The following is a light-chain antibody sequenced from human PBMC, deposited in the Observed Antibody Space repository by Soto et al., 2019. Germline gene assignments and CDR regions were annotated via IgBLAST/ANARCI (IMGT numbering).Light chain of an antibody. CDR2: EVS. V-gene: IGLV2-8*01. J-gene: IGLJ1*01. CDR3: SSYADRNNPPHV. CDR1: SSDVGGYSS. Sequence: QSALTQPPSASGSPGQSVTISCTGTSSDVGGYSSVSWYQQHPGKAPKLIIYEVSKRPSGVPDRFSGSESGNTASLTVSGRQADDEADYYCSSYADRNNPPHVLGTGTKVT.